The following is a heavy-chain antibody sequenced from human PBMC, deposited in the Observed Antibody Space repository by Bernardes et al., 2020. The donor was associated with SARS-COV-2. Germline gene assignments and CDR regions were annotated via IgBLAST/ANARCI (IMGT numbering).Heavy chain of an antibody. CDR1: GFTFSDYW. V-gene: IGHV3-7*01. CDR3: ARDVLN. CDR2: IKYDGRAK. D-gene: IGHD2-15*01. Sequence: GGSLRLSCAASGFTFSDYWMTWVRQAPGKGLEWVATIKYDGRAKDYVDSVKGRFTISRDNAKNSLHLQMNSLRVEDTAVYYCARDVLNWGQRILVTVYS. J-gene: IGHJ4*02.